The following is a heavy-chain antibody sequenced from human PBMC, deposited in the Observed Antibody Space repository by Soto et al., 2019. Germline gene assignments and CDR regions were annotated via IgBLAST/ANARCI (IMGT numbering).Heavy chain of an antibody. CDR1: GGSMSTSYYY. D-gene: IGHD1-1*01. Sequence: SETLSLTCTVSGGSMSTSYYYWSWVRPTPGKGLEWIGHVFHNGRTYYNPSLKGRVGILVDTSRNQFSLNLNSMTVADAAVYYCARWVEVSLDYFDSWGQGIPVTVSS. CDR3: ARWVEVSLDYFDS. V-gene: IGHV4-30-4*01. J-gene: IGHJ4*02. CDR2: VFHNGRT.